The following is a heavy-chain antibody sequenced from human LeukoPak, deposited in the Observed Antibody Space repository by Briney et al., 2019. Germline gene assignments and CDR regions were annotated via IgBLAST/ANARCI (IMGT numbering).Heavy chain of an antibody. CDR1: GYTFTGYN. Sequence: ASVKVSCKASGYTFTGYNMHWLRQAPGQGLEWMGWIDPNSGATNYAQKFQGWVTMTRDTSITTAYLEVSGLKSDDTAVYYCARDPNQYEAVHPFDYWGQGTLVTVSS. D-gene: IGHD6-19*01. CDR3: ARDPNQYEAVHPFDY. V-gene: IGHV1-2*04. J-gene: IGHJ4*02. CDR2: IDPNSGAT.